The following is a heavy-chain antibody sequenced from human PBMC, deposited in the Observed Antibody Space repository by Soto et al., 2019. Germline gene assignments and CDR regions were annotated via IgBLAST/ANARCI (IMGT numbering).Heavy chain of an antibody. CDR1: GGSISSGGYY. CDR2: IYYSGST. D-gene: IGHD6-19*01. Sequence: QVQLQESGPGLVKPSQTLSLTCTVSGGSISSGGYYWSWIRQHPGKGLEWIGYIYYSGSTYYNPSLKSRVTISVDTSKNQFSLKLSSVTAADTAVYYCASAYSSGWSLENWFDPWGQGTLVTVSS. CDR3: ASAYSSGWSLENWFDP. V-gene: IGHV4-31*03. J-gene: IGHJ5*02.